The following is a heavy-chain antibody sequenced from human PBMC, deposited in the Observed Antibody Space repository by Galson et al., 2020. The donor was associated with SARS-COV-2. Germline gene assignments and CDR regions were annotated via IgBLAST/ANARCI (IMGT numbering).Heavy chain of an antibody. CDR2: ISGSGGST. V-gene: IGHV3-23*01. D-gene: IGHD2-15*01. CDR3: AKVVVAAMVDY. Sequence: GGSLRLSCAASGFTFSSYAMSWVRQAPGKGLPWVSAISGSGGSTYYADSVKGRFTISRDNSKNPLYLQMNSLRAKDTAVYYCAKVVVAAMVDYWGQGTLVTVSS. J-gene: IGHJ4*02. CDR1: GFTFSSYA.